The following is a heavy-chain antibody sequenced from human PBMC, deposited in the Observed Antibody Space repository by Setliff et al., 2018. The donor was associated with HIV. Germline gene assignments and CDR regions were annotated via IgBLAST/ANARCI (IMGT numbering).Heavy chain of an antibody. J-gene: IGHJ6*03. CDR1: GFTFSRYG. V-gene: IGHV3-30*04. CDR2: ISYDGSKK. CDR3: ARGPTTVTNYYYYYMDV. D-gene: IGHD4-17*01. Sequence: GGSLRLSCAASGFTFSRYGMHWVRQAPGKGLEWVAFISYDGSKKYYADSVKGRFTISRDDDRNSLYLQMNGLRAEDTAVYYCARGPTTVTNYYYYYMDVWGKGTTVTVSS.